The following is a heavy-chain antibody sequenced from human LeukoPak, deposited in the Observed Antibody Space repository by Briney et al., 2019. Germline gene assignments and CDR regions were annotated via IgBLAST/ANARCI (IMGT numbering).Heavy chain of an antibody. D-gene: IGHD4-17*01. CDR1: GFTFSSYG. CDR2: IYSGGST. Sequence: AGGSLRLSCAASGFTFSSYGMHWVRQAPGKGLEWVSVIYSGGSTYYADSVKGRFTISRDNSKNTLYLQMNSLRAEDTAVYYCARDFSPTVTTGFDPWGQGTLVTVSS. CDR3: ARDFSPTVTTGFDP. J-gene: IGHJ5*02. V-gene: IGHV3-NL1*01.